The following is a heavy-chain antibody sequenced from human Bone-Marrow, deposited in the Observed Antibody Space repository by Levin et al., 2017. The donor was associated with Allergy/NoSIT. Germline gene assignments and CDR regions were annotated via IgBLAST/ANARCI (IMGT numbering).Heavy chain of an antibody. CDR2: ISAYNGNT. CDR1: GYTFTSYG. CDR3: ARGQGYCSGGSCYSAPYYYYYYGMDV. Sequence: ASVKVSCKASGYTFTSYGISWVRQAPGQGLEWMGWISAYNGNTNYAQKLQGRVTMTTDTSTSTAYMELRSLRSDDTAVYYCARGQGYCSGGSCYSAPYYYYYYGMDVWGQGTTVTVSS. V-gene: IGHV1-18*01. D-gene: IGHD2-15*01. J-gene: IGHJ6*02.